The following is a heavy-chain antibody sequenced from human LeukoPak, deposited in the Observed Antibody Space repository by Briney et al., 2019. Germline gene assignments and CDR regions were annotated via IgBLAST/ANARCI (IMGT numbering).Heavy chain of an antibody. J-gene: IGHJ4*02. V-gene: IGHV1-69*04. D-gene: IGHD1-26*01. CDR1: GGTFISYT. CDR2: IIPILGIA. CDR3: AREHSGNYHGHY. Sequence: SVKVSCKASGGTFISYTISWVRQAPGQGLEWMGKIIPILGIANYAQNFQGRVTITADKSTSTAYMELSSLRSGDTAVYYCAREHSGNYHGHYWGQGTPVTVSS.